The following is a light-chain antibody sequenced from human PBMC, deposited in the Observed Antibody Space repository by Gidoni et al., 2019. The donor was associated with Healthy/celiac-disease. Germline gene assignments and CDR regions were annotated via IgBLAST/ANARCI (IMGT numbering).Light chain of an antibody. CDR3: AAWDDSLSGPKWV. Sequence: QSLLTQPPSASGTPGPRVTISCSGSSSTPGSNYGYWYQQLPGTAPNRLSYRNNPRPAGVPDRFSGSKSGTSASLASSGLRSEDEAEYYCAAWDDSLSGPKWVFGGGTKLTVL. J-gene: IGLJ3*02. V-gene: IGLV1-47*01. CDR2: RNN. CDR1: SSTPGSNY.